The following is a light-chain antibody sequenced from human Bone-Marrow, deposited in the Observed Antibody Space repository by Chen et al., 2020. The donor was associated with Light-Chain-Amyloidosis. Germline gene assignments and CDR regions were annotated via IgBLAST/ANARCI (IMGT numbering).Light chain of an antibody. Sequence: QSVLTQPPSASGTPGQRVTIPCSGSSSNIGSNYVYWYQQRPGMAPKLLIYRNNQRPSGVPDRFSGSKSGNAASLAISGLRSEDEADYYCAAWDDSLSGVFGGGTKLTVL. J-gene: IGLJ3*02. CDR1: SSNIGSNY. CDR3: AAWDDSLSGV. CDR2: RNN. V-gene: IGLV1-47*01.